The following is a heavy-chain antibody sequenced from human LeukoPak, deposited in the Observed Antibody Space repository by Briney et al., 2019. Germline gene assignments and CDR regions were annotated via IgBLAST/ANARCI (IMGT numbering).Heavy chain of an antibody. CDR2: IYYSGST. J-gene: IGHJ4*02. CDR3: ARDGETYGWNYGFDH. V-gene: IGHV4-4*08. Sequence: PSETLSLTCTVSGGSISSYYWSWIRQPPGQGLELIGYIYYSGSTNYNPSLKTRVTISVDTSKNQFSLKLSSVTAADTAVYYCARDGETYGWNYGFDHWGQGTLVTVSS. CDR1: GGSISSYY. D-gene: IGHD1-7*01.